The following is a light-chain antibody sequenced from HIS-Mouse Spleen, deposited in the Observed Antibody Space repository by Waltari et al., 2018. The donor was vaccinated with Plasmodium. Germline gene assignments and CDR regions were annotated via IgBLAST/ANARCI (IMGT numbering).Light chain of an antibody. CDR1: QSVSSSY. CDR3: QQYGSSPQIT. V-gene: IGKV3-20*01. CDR2: GAS. J-gene: IGKJ4*01. Sequence: EIVLTQSPGTLSLSPGERATLSCRASQSVSSSYLAWYQQKPGQAPRLLIYGASSRATGIPDRFSGSGSGTDFTLTISRLEPEDFAVYDCQQYGSSPQITFGGGTKVEIK.